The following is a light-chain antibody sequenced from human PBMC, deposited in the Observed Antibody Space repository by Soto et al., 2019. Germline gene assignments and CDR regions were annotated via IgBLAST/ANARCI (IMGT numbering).Light chain of an antibody. CDR1: QSVNSNY. V-gene: IGKV3-20*01. Sequence: EIVLTQSPGTLSLSPGEGATLSCRASQSVNSNYLAWFQQKPGQAPRLLIYSTSNRATGIPDRFSGSGSGTDFALTTSRLEPEDFVVYYCQQYDKSPWTFGQGTKVEIK. CDR3: QQYDKSPWT. CDR2: STS. J-gene: IGKJ1*01.